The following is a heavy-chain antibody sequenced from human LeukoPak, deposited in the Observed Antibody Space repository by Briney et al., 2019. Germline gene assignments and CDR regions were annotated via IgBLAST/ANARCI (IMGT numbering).Heavy chain of an antibody. Sequence: GGSLRLSCAASGFTVSSNYMSWVRQAPGKGLEWVSVVYSGGSTYYADSVKGRFTISRDNSKNTLYLQMNSLRAEDTAVYYCARTVRTPPYYFDYWGQGALVTVSS. J-gene: IGHJ4*02. CDR1: GFTVSSNY. CDR3: ARTVRTPPYYFDY. D-gene: IGHD4-17*01. CDR2: VYSGGST. V-gene: IGHV3-66*01.